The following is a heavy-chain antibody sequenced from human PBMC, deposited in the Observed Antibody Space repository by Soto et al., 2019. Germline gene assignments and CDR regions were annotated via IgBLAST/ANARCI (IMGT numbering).Heavy chain of an antibody. D-gene: IGHD2-15*01. V-gene: IGHV4-31*03. CDR2: IYFSGIT. J-gene: IGHJ4*02. CDR1: GGSISSGGYY. CDR3: ARESTVVIAIDY. Sequence: SETLSLTCTVSGGSISSGGYYWSWIRQHPGKGLEWIGYIYFSGITYYNPSLKSRVTISVDTSKNQFSLKLSSVTAADTAVYYCARESTVVIAIDYWGQGTLVTVSS.